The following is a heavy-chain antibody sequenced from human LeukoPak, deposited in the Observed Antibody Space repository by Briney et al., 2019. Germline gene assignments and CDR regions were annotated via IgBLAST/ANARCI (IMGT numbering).Heavy chain of an antibody. D-gene: IGHD3-10*01. CDR1: GFTFDDYG. J-gene: IGHJ4*02. CDR2: INWNGGST. Sequence: GGSLRLSCAAYGFTFDDYGMSWVRHAPGKGLEWVSGINWNGGSTGYADSVKGRFTISRDNAKNSLYLQMNSLRAEDTALYYCATRRGYYGSGSSYYFDYWGQGTLVTVSS. V-gene: IGHV3-20*04. CDR3: ATRRGYYGSGSSYYFDY.